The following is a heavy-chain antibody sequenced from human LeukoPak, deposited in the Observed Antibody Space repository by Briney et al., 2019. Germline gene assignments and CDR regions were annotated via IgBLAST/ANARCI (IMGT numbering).Heavy chain of an antibody. CDR1: GGSFSGYF. CDR3: AIVVVVAATSWFDP. J-gene: IGHJ5*02. V-gene: IGHV4-34*01. Sequence: PSETLSLTCAVYGGSFSGYFWIWIRQPPGKGLEWIGEINHSGSTNYNPSLKSRVTISVDTSKNQFSLKLSSVTAADTAVYYCAIVVVVAATSWFDPWGQGTLVTVSS. CDR2: INHSGST. D-gene: IGHD2-15*01.